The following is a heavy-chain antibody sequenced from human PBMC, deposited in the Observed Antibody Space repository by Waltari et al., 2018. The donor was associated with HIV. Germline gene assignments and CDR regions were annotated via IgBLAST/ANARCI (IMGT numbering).Heavy chain of an antibody. CDR1: GFTFRSYW. V-gene: IGHV3-7*04. D-gene: IGHD3-10*01. CDR2: INQDGREK. J-gene: IGHJ4*02. Sequence: EVQLVESGGGLVQPGGSLRLSCAASGFTFRSYWVSWVRRVPGKGLEWVANINQDGREKYYVDSVNGRFTISRDNAENSLYLQMNSLRAEDTAVYYCARGGFYGSGSKVNWGQGTLVTVSS. CDR3: ARGGFYGSGSKVN.